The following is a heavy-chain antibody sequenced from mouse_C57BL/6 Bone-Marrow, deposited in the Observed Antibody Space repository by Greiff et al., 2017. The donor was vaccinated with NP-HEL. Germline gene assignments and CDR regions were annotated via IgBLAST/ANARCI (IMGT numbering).Heavy chain of an antibody. V-gene: IGHV4-1*01. D-gene: IGHD2-10*01. CDR3: ARRLLWSFDY. J-gene: IGHJ2*01. Sequence: DKFIISRDNAKNTLYLQMSKVRSEDTALYYCARRLLWSFDYWGQGTTLTVSS.